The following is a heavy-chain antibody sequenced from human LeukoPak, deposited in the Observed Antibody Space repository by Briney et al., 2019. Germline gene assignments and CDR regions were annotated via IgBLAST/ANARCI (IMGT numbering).Heavy chain of an antibody. CDR3: AREDYGGIMDV. J-gene: IGHJ6*03. CDR2: IYSGGST. Sequence: VGSLRLSCAASGFTVSSNYMSWVRQAPGKGLEWVSVIYSGGSTYYADSVKGRFTISRDNSKNTLYLQMNSLRAEDTAVYYCAREDYGGIMDVWGKGTTVTVSS. V-gene: IGHV3-53*01. CDR1: GFTVSSNY. D-gene: IGHD4-23*01.